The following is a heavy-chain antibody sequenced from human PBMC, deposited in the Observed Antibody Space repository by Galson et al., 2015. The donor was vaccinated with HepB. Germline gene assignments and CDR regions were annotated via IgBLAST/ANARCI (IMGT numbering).Heavy chain of an antibody. CDR1: GFTFSSYA. CDR2: ISGSGGST. Sequence: SLRLSCAASGFTFSSYAMSWVRQAPGKGLEWVSAISGSGGSTYYADSVKGRFTISRDNSKNSLYLQMNSLRAEDTAVYYCAKDHEYQLPPILGSNWFDPWGQGTLVTVAS. J-gene: IGHJ5*02. CDR3: AKDHEYQLPPILGSNWFDP. V-gene: IGHV3-23*01. D-gene: IGHD2-2*01.